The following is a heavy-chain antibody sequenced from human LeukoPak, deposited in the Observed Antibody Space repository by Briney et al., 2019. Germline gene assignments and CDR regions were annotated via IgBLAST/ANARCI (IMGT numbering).Heavy chain of an antibody. CDR1: GFTFSSYS. D-gene: IGHD2-15*01. J-gene: IGHJ4*02. CDR2: ISSRSSTI. V-gene: IGHV3-48*01. CDR3: ARDTVALPQLGYCSGGSCYRETPFDY. Sequence: GGSLRLSCAASGFTFSSYSMNWVRQAPGKGLEWGSYISSRSSTIYYADSVKGRFTISRDNAKNSLYLQMNSLRAEDTAVYYCARDTVALPQLGYCSGGSCYRETPFDYWGQGTLVTVSS.